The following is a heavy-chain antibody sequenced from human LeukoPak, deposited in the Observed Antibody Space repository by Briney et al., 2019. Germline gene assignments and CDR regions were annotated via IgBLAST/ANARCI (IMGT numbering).Heavy chain of an antibody. CDR2: IYTSGST. J-gene: IGHJ4*02. V-gene: IGHV4-4*02. Sequence: SGTLSLTCAVSGGSISSSNWWSWVRQPPGKGLEWIGRIYTSGSTNYNPSLKSRVTMSVDTSKNQFSLKLSSVTAADTAVYYCARTRTAVAGGGGFFDYWGQGTLVTVSS. CDR3: ARTRTAVAGGGGFFDY. D-gene: IGHD6-19*01. CDR1: GGSISSSNW.